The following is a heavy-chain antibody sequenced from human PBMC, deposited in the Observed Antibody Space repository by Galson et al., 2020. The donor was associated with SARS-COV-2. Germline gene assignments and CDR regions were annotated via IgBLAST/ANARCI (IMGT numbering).Heavy chain of an antibody. J-gene: IGHJ4*02. CDR3: AKVGQIVVVPAADYWAPDY. CDR2: ISGSGGGT. V-gene: IGHV3-23*01. CDR1: GFTFSSYA. D-gene: IGHD2-2*01. Sequence: GESLKISCAASGFTFSSYAVSWVRQAPGKGLEWVSAISGSGGGTYYADSVKGRFTISRDNSKNTLYLQMNSLRAEDTAIYYCAKVGQIVVVPAADYWAPDYWGQGTLVTVSS.